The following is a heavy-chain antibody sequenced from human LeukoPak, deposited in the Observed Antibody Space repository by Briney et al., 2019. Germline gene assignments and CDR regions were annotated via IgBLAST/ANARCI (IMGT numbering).Heavy chain of an antibody. V-gene: IGHV1-18*04. D-gene: IGHD5-12*01. CDR2: ISAYNGNT. J-gene: IGHJ3*02. CDR1: GYTFTGYY. CDR3: ARQDDYLERAFDI. Sequence: ASVKVSCKASGYTFTGYYMHWVRQAPGQGLEWMGWISAYNGNTNYAQKLQGRVTMTTDTSTSTAYMELRSLRSDDTAVYYCARQDDYLERAFDIWGQGTMVTVSS.